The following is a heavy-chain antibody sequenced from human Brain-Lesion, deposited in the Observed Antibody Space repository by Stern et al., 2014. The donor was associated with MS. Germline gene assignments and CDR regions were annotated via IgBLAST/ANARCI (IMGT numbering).Heavy chain of an antibody. D-gene: IGHD1-26*01. CDR1: GYTLPELS. CDR2: FDPDDGET. J-gene: IGHJ4*02. Sequence: VQLVESGAEVKKPGASVKVSCKVSGYTLPELSMHWVRQAPRKGLEWMGGFDPDDGETIYAQKFQGRVTMTEDTSTETAYMELSSLRSEDTAVYYCATLSPGAGGNYYRHFDYWGQGTLVTVSS. V-gene: IGHV1-24*01. CDR3: ATLSPGAGGNYYRHFDY.